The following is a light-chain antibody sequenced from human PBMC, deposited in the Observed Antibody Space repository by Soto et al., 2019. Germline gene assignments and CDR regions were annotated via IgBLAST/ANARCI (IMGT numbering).Light chain of an antibody. CDR3: QQFNSYSWT. CDR1: QSVTVNS. J-gene: IGKJ5*01. V-gene: IGKV3-20*01. CDR2: GAS. Sequence: EILLTQSPSTLSLSPGEGVTLSCRASQSVTVNSLAWYQQKPGQAPRLLIYGASSRAAGIPDRFSGSGSGTEFTLTISSLQADDFATYYCQQFNSYSWTFGQGTRLEIK.